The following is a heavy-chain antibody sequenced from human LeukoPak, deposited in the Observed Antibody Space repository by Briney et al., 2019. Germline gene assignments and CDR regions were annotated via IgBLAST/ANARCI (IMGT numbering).Heavy chain of an antibody. Sequence: ASVKVSCKSSGYTFTSYDINWVRQAPGQGLEWMGWMNPNSGNTGYAQKFQGRVTMTRNTSISTAYMELSSLRSEDTAVYYCARGRVGELPLDYWGQGTLVTVSS. CDR3: ARGRVGELPLDY. D-gene: IGHD3-10*01. J-gene: IGHJ4*02. CDR2: MNPNSGNT. CDR1: GYTFTSYD. V-gene: IGHV1-8*01.